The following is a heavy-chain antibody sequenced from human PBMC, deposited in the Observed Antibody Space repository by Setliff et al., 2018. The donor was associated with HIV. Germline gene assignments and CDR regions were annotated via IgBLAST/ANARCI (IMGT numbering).Heavy chain of an antibody. D-gene: IGHD1-26*01. CDR1: GYTFTDYY. J-gene: IGHJ4*02. CDR3: ALASIVSTARWNH. CDR2: INPNSGAT. Sequence: ASVKVSCKASGYTFTDYYFHWVRRAPGQGLEWMGWINPNSGATNYAQSFQGRVTMTRDTSISTAYMDLSSLTSDDTAVYYCALASIVSTARWNHWGRGTTVTVSS. V-gene: IGHV1-2*02.